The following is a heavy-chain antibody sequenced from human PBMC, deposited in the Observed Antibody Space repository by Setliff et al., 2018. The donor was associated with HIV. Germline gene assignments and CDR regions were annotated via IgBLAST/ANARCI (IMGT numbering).Heavy chain of an antibody. Sequence: SGDLSLTCAVYGGSFSEYYWSWISQSPGKGLEWIGEINHSGSTHYNPPLKSRATISVDTSKNQFSLRLNSVTAADTAVYYCARGATLLPGYSDRWEYFYMDVWGQGTMVTVSS. D-gene: IGHD5-12*01. J-gene: IGHJ6*03. CDR2: INHSGST. CDR1: GGSFSEYY. CDR3: ARGATLLPGYSDRWEYFYMDV. V-gene: IGHV4-34*01.